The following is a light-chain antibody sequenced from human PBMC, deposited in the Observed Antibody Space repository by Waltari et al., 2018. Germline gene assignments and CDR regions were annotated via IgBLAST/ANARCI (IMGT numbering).Light chain of an antibody. V-gene: IGKV2-28*01. CDR2: LGS. Sequence: DIVMTQSPLSLAVPPGEPASISCRSSQSLLHRNGYNYLDWYLQKQGQSPQLLIYLGSSRASGVPDRFSGSGSGTDFTLKISRVEAEDVGVYYCMQAQQTHTFGQGTKLEIK. J-gene: IGKJ2*01. CDR1: QSLLHRNGYNY. CDR3: MQAQQTHT.